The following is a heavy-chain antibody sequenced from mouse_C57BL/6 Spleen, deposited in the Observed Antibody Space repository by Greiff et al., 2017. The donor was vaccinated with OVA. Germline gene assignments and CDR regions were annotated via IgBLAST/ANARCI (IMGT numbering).Heavy chain of an antibody. CDR2: INPSSGYT. CDR1: GYTFTSYW. CDR3: ARDSPITTVVATRAMDY. J-gene: IGHJ4*01. Sequence: VQLVESGAELAKPGASVKLSCKASGYTFTSYWMHWVKQRPGQGLEWIGYINPSSGYTKYNQKFKDKATLTADKSSSTAYMQLSSLTYEDSAVYYCARDSPITTVVATRAMDYWGQGTSVTVSS. V-gene: IGHV1-7*01. D-gene: IGHD1-1*01.